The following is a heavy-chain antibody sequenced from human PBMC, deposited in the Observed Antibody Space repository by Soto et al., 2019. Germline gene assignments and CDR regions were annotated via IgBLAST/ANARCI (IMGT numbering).Heavy chain of an antibody. D-gene: IGHD1-1*01. J-gene: IGHJ4*02. CDR1: GYSFTSYW. Sequence: GESLKISCEGSGYSFTSYWIAWLRQMPGKGLEWMGIIYPADSDTRYSPSFQGQVTISAAKSINTAYLEWSSLKASDTAMYYCARQGGRLQPNDYWGQGTLVTVSS. CDR2: IYPADSDT. V-gene: IGHV5-51*01. CDR3: ARQGGRLQPNDY.